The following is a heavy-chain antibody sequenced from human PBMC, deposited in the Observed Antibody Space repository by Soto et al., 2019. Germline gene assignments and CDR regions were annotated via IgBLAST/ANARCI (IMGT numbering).Heavy chain of an antibody. Sequence: EVHLLESGGGLVQPGRPLRLSCAASGVNIDDYVTHWVRQAPGKGLVWVASISWNGDEIGYADSVKGRFTISRDNAENSLLLQRDSLTTEASGLNYCEKHVTPTWLLDLDSGGQGVLATVS. CDR2: ISWNGDEI. V-gene: IGHV3-9*01. CDR1: GVNIDDYV. J-gene: IGHJ4*02. CDR3: EKHVTPTWLLDLDS. D-gene: IGHD5-12*01.